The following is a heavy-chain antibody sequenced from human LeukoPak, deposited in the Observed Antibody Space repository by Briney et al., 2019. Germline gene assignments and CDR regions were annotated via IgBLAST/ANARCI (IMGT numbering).Heavy chain of an antibody. CDR2: IYTSGST. Sequence: PSETLSLTCTVSGGSISSYYWSWIRQPAGKGLEWIGRIYTSGSTNYNPSLKSRVSMSLDTSTNQFSLKLSSVTAADTAVYYCASSSGYYSYYFDYWGQGTLVTVSS. J-gene: IGHJ4*02. CDR3: ASSSGYYSYYFDY. V-gene: IGHV4-4*07. CDR1: GGSISSYY. D-gene: IGHD3-22*01.